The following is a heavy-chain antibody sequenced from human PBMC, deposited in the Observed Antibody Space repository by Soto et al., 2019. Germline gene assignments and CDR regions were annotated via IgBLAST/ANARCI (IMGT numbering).Heavy chain of an antibody. Sequence: ASVKVSCKASGGTFSSYAISWVRQAPGQGLEWMGGIIPIFGTANYAQRFQGRVTITADESTSTAYMELSSLRSDDTAVYYCATAAYDLLTGYYNGGAFEIWGQGTMVT. J-gene: IGHJ3*02. CDR2: IIPIFGTA. CDR1: GGTFSSYA. D-gene: IGHD3-9*01. CDR3: ATAAYDLLTGYYNGGAFEI. V-gene: IGHV1-69*13.